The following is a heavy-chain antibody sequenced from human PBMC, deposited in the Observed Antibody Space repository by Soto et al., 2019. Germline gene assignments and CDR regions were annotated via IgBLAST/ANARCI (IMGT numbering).Heavy chain of an antibody. J-gene: IGHJ4*02. CDR1: GFNFNNYA. V-gene: IGHV3-23*01. CDR2: MSGVGGSI. CDR3: ANNPLPGGSRPGFGYYFHY. Sequence: EVQLLESGGGVTPPGGSLRLSCVASGFNFNNYAMSWVRQAPGKGLEWVAAMSGVGGSIYYADSVKGRFTISRDNSKNTLFLQMSSLRADDTAVYYCANNPLPGGSRPGFGYYFHYWGQGTLVTVSS. D-gene: IGHD2-8*02.